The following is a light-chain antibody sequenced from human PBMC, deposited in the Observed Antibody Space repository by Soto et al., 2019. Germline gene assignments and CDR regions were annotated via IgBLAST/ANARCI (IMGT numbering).Light chain of an antibody. Sequence: EIVMTQSPATLSVSPGERATLSCRASHSVSSDLAWYQQKPGQAPRLLIYGASTKAIGIPARFSGSGSGTEITLTISSLQSEDFAVYYGQQYNNGPPTCGQRTRLEIK. CDR1: HSVSSD. CDR3: QQYNNGPPT. J-gene: IGKJ5*01. CDR2: GAS. V-gene: IGKV3-15*01.